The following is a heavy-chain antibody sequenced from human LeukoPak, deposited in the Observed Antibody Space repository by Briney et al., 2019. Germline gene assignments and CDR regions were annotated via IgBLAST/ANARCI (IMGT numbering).Heavy chain of an antibody. CDR3: ARIRSLGYSYGYPPFSPFDY. CDR2: IIPIFGTA. CDR1: EYTFTSYA. D-gene: IGHD5-18*01. J-gene: IGHJ4*02. V-gene: IGHV1-69*13. Sequence: GASVKVSCKASEYTFTSYAISWVRQAPGQGLEWMGGIIPIFGTANYAQKFQGRVTITADESTSTAYMELSSLRSEDTAVYYCARIRSLGYSYGYPPFSPFDYWGQGTLVTVSS.